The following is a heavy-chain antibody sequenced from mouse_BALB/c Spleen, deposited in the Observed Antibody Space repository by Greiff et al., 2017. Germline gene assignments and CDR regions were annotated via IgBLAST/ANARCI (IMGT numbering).Heavy chain of an antibody. CDR2: ISSGGSYT. D-gene: IGHD1-1*01. Sequence: EVQLVESGGGLVKPGGSLKLSCAASGFTFSSYTMSWVRQTPEKRLEWVATISSGGSYTYYPDSVKGRFTISRDNAKNTLYLQMSSLKSEDTAMYYCTRADYSYFDYWGQGTTLTVSS. V-gene: IGHV5-6-4*01. CDR1: GFTFSSYT. CDR3: TRADYSYFDY. J-gene: IGHJ2*01.